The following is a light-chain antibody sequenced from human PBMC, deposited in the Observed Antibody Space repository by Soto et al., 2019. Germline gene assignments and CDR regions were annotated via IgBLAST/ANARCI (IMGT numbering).Light chain of an antibody. CDR2: GAA. CDR1: QSVYINS. CDR3: QQSGTSPLT. J-gene: IGKJ3*01. V-gene: IGKV3-20*01. Sequence: EIVLTQYPGTLSLSPGERATLSCRASQSVYINSLAWYQQKPGQPPRLLIYGAATRASDVPDRFSGSGSGADFALTIDRLEPEDFELYYCQQSGTSPLTFGPGTRVD.